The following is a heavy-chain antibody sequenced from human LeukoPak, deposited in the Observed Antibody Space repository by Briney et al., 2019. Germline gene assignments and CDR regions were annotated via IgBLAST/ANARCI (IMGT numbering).Heavy chain of an antibody. CDR3: ARGAGYSSSWYHYYYYYGMDV. J-gene: IGHJ6*02. D-gene: IGHD6-13*01. CDR1: GFTFSSYA. V-gene: IGHV3-64*01. CDR2: ISSNGGST. Sequence: PGGSLRLSCAASGFTFSSYAVHWVRQAPGKGLEYVSAISSNGGSTYYANSVKGRFTISRDNSKNTLYLQMGSLRAEDMAVYYCARGAGYSSSWYHYYYYYGMDVWGPGNTVTISS.